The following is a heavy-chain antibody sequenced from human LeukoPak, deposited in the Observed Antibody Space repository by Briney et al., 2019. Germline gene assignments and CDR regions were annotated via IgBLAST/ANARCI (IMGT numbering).Heavy chain of an antibody. J-gene: IGHJ4*02. CDR3: ARDYDSSGYPTPADY. D-gene: IGHD3-22*01. CDR2: IIPIFGTA. V-gene: IGHV1-69*13. CDR1: GGTFSSYA. Sequence: SVRVSCKASGGTFSSYAISWVRQAPGQGLEWMGGIIPIFGTANYAQKFQGRVTITADESTSTAYMELSSLRSEDTAVYYCARDYDSSGYPTPADYWGQGTLVTVSS.